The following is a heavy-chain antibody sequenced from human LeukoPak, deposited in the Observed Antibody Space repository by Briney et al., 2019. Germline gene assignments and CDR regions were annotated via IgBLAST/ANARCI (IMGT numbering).Heavy chain of an antibody. J-gene: IGHJ4*02. CDR2: IRSKANSYAT. Sequence: GGSLRLSCAASGFTFSGSAMHWVRQASGKGLEWVGRIRSKANSYATAYAASVKGRFTISRDDSKNKAYLQMNSLKTEDTAVYYCTRPIFDEHYYDSSGYPDYWGQGTLVTVSS. CDR1: GFTFSGSA. CDR3: TRPIFDEHYYDSSGYPDY. D-gene: IGHD3-22*01. V-gene: IGHV3-73*01.